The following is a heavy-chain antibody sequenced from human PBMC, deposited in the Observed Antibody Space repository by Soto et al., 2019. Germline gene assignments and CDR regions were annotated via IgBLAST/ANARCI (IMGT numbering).Heavy chain of an antibody. V-gene: IGHV4-59*01. D-gene: IGHD3-10*01. CDR2: IYYSGST. CDR1: GGSISSYY. Sequence: PSETLSLTCTVSGGSISSYYWSWIRQPPGKGLEWIGYIYYSGSTNYNPSLKSRVTISVDTSKNQFSLKLSSVTAADTAVYYCARYLLWFGEPYFDYWGQGTLVTVSS. J-gene: IGHJ4*02. CDR3: ARYLLWFGEPYFDY.